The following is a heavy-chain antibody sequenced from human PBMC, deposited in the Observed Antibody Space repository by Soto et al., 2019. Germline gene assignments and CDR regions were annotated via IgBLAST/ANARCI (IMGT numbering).Heavy chain of an antibody. V-gene: IGHV1-69*13. Sequence: SVKVSCKASGGTFSSYAISWVRQAPGQGLEWMGGIIPIFGTANYAQKFQGRVTITADESTSTAYMELSSLRSEDTAVYYCVRDYDILTAYQYYFDYWGQGTLVTVSS. D-gene: IGHD3-9*01. CDR2: IIPIFGTA. J-gene: IGHJ4*02. CDR1: GGTFSSYA. CDR3: VRDYDILTAYQYYFDY.